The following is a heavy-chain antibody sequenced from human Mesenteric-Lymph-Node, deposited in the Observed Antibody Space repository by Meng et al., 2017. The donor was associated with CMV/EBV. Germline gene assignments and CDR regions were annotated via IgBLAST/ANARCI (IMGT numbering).Heavy chain of an antibody. CDR2: INPNSGGT. CDR1: GYTFTGYY. CDR3: ARAPLYGSGSYGPYSL. Sequence: ASVKVSCKASGYTFTGYYMHWVRQAPGQGLEWMGWINPNSGGTNYAQKFQGRVTMTRNTSISTAYMELSSLRSEDTAVYYCARAPLYGSGSYGPYSLWGQGTRVTV. D-gene: IGHD3-10*01. V-gene: IGHV1-2*02. J-gene: IGHJ4*02.